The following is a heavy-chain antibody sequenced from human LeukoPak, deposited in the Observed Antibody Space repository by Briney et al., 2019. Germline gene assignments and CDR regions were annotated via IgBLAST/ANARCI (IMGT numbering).Heavy chain of an antibody. J-gene: IGHJ6*02. CDR3: ARGNDFHMDI. D-gene: IGHD1-1*01. Sequence: GGSLRLSCAASAFTFSSYWMHWVRQAPGKGLAWVSRINTDGRSTTYADSVKGRFIISRDNAKNTLYLQMNSLSAEDAAVYYCARGNDFHMDIWGQGTTVTVTS. V-gene: IGHV3-74*01. CDR2: INTDGRST. CDR1: AFTFSSYW.